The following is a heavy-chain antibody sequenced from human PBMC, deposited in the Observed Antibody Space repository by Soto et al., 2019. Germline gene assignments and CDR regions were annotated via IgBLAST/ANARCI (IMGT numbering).Heavy chain of an antibody. CDR3: AREGGGYCSGGSCQVDY. Sequence: SETLSLTCTVSGGSISSSSYYWGWIRQPPGKGLEWIGSIYYRGNTYYNPSLKSRVTISVDTSKNLFSLKLSFVTAADTAVYYCAREGGGYCSGGSCQVDYWGQGTLVTVSS. V-gene: IGHV4-39*02. CDR2: IYYRGNT. D-gene: IGHD2-15*01. J-gene: IGHJ4*02. CDR1: GGSISSSSYY.